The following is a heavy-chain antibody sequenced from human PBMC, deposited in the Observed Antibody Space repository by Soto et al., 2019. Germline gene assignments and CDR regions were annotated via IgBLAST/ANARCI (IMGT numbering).Heavy chain of an antibody. CDR2: IYYSGST. CDR3: ASGRVSFLSSDMDV. Sequence: SETLSLTCTVSGGSISSSSYYWGWIRQPPGKGLEWIGRIYYSGSTYYNPSLKSRVTISVDTSKNQFSLKLSSVTAADTAVYYCASGRVSFLSSDMDVWGPGTRVTVS. CDR1: GGSISSSSYY. J-gene: IGHJ6*02. V-gene: IGHV4-39*01. D-gene: IGHD1-26*01.